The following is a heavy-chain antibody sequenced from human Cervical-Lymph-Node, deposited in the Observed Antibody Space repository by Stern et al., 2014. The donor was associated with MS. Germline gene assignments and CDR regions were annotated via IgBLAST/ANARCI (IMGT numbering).Heavy chain of an antibody. D-gene: IGHD5-12*01. CDR1: GFTFSSYW. V-gene: IGHV3-74*01. CDR3: GRSSGASGDAMDV. CDR2: INSYGSSS. J-gene: IGHJ6*02. Sequence: EVQLVDSGGGLVHPGGSLRLSCAASGFTFSSYWMHWVRQAPGKGLVWVSRINSYGSSSSYTDSERGRFTISRDNAKNTVSLQMNNLRAEDTAVYFCGRSSGASGDAMDVWGQGTTVTVSS.